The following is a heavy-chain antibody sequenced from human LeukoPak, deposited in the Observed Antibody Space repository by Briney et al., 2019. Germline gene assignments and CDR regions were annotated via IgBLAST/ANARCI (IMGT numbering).Heavy chain of an antibody. J-gene: IGHJ4*02. CDR3: ARVSRSGWYSFDH. Sequence: SETLSLTCTVSGGSSTSYFGSWVRQSPGKGLEWIGYIYNSGNTNYNPSLKSRVTISRDMSRNQCSLKLRSVTAAHTAVYYRARVSRSGWYSFDHWRQGTLVTVSS. CDR2: IYNSGNT. V-gene: IGHV4-59*01. CDR1: GGSSTSYF. D-gene: IGHD6-19*01.